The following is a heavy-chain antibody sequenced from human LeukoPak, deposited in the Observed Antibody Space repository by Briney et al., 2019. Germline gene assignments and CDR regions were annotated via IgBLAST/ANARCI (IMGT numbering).Heavy chain of an antibody. D-gene: IGHD2-21*02. CDR2: IYSSGST. CDR1: GGSLSSYY. Sequence: SETLSLTCTVSGGSLSSYYWSWTRQPPGKGLEWIGYIYSSGSTNYNPSLKSRVTLSLDTSRNQSSLKLTSVTAADTAVYYCARGAYCGGDRSYFDSWGQGTLVTVSS. J-gene: IGHJ4*02. V-gene: IGHV4-59*01. CDR3: ARGAYCGGDRSYFDS.